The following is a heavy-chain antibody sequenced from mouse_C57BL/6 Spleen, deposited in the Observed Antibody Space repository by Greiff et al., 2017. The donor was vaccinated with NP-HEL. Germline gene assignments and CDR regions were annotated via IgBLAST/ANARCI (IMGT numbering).Heavy chain of an antibody. CDR3: ASSSDPYYAMDY. Sequence: VQLQESGAELVKPGASVKISCKASGYAFSSYWMNWVKQRPGKGLEWIGQIYPGDGDTNYNGKFKGKATLTADKSSSTAYMQLSSLTSEDSAVYFCASSSDPYYAMDYWGQGTSVTVSS. J-gene: IGHJ4*01. V-gene: IGHV1-80*01. CDR1: GYAFSSYW. CDR2: IYPGDGDT. D-gene: IGHD3-2*02.